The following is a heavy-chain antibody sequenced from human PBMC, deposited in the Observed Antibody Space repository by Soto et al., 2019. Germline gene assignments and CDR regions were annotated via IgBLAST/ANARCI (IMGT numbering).Heavy chain of an antibody. CDR3: AKDHYNTLLYSGYGLPLGMDV. J-gene: IGHJ6*02. D-gene: IGHD5-12*01. CDR1: GFTFSSYG. V-gene: IGHV3-30*18. Sequence: PGGSLRLSCAASGFTFSSYGMHWVRQAPGKGLEWVAVISYDGSNKYYADSVKGRFTISRDNSKNTLYLQMNSLRAEDTAVYYCAKDHYNTLLYSGYGLPLGMDVWGQGTTVTVSS. CDR2: ISYDGSNK.